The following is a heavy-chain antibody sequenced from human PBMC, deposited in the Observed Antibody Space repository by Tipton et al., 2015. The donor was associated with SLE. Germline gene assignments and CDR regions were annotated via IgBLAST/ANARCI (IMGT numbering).Heavy chain of an antibody. D-gene: IGHD6-19*01. CDR1: GFTFSSYG. V-gene: IGHV3-33*01. CDR2: IWYDGSNK. CDR3: ARALFDAVAGPSGMDV. J-gene: IGHJ6*02. Sequence: SLRLSCAASGFTFSSYGMHWVRQAPGKGLEWVAVIWYDGSNKYYADSVKGRFTISRDNSKNTLYLQMNSLRAGDTAVYYCARALFDAVAGPSGMDVWGQGTTVTVSS.